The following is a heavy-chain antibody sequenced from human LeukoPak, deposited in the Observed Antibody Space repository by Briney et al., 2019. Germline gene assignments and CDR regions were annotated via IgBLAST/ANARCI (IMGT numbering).Heavy chain of an antibody. CDR3: AKDPSRYCSGGSCEEY. CDR1: GFTFSSYG. CDR2: ISGSSSTI. Sequence: QPGGSLRLSCAASGFTFSSYGMNWVRQAPGKGLEWVSYISGSSSTIYYADSVKGRFTISRDNSKNTLYLQMNSLRAEDTAVYYCAKDPSRYCSGGSCEEYWGQGTLVTVSS. D-gene: IGHD2-15*01. V-gene: IGHV3-48*01. J-gene: IGHJ4*02.